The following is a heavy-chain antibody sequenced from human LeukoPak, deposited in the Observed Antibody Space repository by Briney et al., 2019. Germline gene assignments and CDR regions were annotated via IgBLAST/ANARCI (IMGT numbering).Heavy chain of an antibody. Sequence: SETLSLTCTVSGYSISSGYHWSWIRQPPGKGLEWIGYIYDSGSTNYNPSLKSRVTISVDTSKNQFSLKLSSVTAADTAVYYCACLTTADAFDIWGQGTMVTVSS. CDR3: ACLTTADAFDI. CDR1: GYSISSGYH. D-gene: IGHD3-22*01. J-gene: IGHJ3*02. V-gene: IGHV4-61*01. CDR2: IYDSGST.